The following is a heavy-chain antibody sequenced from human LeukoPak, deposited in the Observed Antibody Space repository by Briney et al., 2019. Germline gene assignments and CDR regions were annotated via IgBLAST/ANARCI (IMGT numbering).Heavy chain of an antibody. CDR3: ARVSGWNPLEAAHLDY. J-gene: IGHJ4*02. D-gene: IGHD6-19*01. CDR1: GGSVSSSTFY. Sequence: PSETLSLTCSVSGGSVSSSTFYWGWIRQPPGKGLEWIGSIYYSGSTYYNPSLKSRVTTSVDTSKNQSSLNLNSVTAADTAVYYCARVSGWNPLEAAHLDYWGQGTLVTVSS. CDR2: IYYSGST. V-gene: IGHV4-39*07.